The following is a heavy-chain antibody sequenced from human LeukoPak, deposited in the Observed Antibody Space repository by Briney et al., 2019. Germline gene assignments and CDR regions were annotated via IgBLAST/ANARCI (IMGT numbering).Heavy chain of an antibody. D-gene: IGHD3-10*01. CDR2: IIPIFGTA. J-gene: IGHJ5*02. CDR3: ARMIQLGGFEELYNWFDP. Sequence: SVKVSCKASGGTFSSYAICWVRQAPGQGLEWMGGIIPIFGTANYAQKFQGRVTITADKSTSTAYMELSSLRSEDTAVYYCARMIQLGGFEELYNWFDPWGQGTLVTVSS. CDR1: GGTFSSYA. V-gene: IGHV1-69*06.